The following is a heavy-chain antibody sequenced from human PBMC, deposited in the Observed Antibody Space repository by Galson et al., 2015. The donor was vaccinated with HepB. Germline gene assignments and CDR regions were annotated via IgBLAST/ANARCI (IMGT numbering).Heavy chain of an antibody. CDR2: IYSGGST. CDR1: GFIVSMNY. J-gene: IGHJ4*02. D-gene: IGHD3-16*01. V-gene: IGHV3-53*05. Sequence: SLRISCAASGFIVSMNYMTWVRQAPGKGLEWVSIIYSGGSTDYADSVKGRFTISRDDSKNTLLLQIDSLRAEDTAMYFCARGDTRSASLGVDYWGQGTLVTVSS. CDR3: ARGDTRSASLGVDY.